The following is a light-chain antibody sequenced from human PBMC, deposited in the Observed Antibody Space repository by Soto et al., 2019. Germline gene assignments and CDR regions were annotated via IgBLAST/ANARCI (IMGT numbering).Light chain of an antibody. J-gene: IGKJ1*01. Sequence: EIVMTQYPATLSVSPGERATLSCRASQSVSSKLAWYQQKPGQVPRLLIYGASTRATAIPAKFSGSGSGTDFTLTISSLQSEDFAVYYCQQYNNWPWTFGQGSNVDIK. V-gene: IGKV3-15*01. CDR2: GAS. CDR3: QQYNNWPWT. CDR1: QSVSSK.